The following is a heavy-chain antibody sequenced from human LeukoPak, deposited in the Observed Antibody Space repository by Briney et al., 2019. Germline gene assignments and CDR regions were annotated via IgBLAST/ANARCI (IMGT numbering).Heavy chain of an antibody. CDR2: ISYDGSNK. CDR1: GFTFSSYA. Sequence: GGSLRLSCAASGFTFSSYAMHWVRQAPGKGLEWVAVISYDGSNKYYADSVKGRFTISRDNSKNSLYLQMNSLRAEDTAVYYCARENSISSWGYYYYGMDVWGQGTTVTVSS. J-gene: IGHJ6*02. D-gene: IGHD6-13*01. V-gene: IGHV3-30*04. CDR3: ARENSISSWGYYYYGMDV.